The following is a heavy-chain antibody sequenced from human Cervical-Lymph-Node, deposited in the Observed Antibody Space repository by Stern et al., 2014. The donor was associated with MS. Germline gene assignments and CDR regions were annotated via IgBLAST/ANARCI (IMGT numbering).Heavy chain of an antibody. Sequence: QVQLLQSGAEVKKPGASVKVSCKTSGHAFTTFSIHWVRQAPGQRLEWMGWINAGNGDTKYSQNFQGRVTITRDTSASTAYMELSSLRSEDTAVYYCAGYTIPVAATLDYWGQGALVTVSS. J-gene: IGHJ4*02. CDR2: INAGNGDT. D-gene: IGHD6-19*01. V-gene: IGHV1-3*01. CDR1: GHAFTTFS. CDR3: AGYTIPVAATLDY.